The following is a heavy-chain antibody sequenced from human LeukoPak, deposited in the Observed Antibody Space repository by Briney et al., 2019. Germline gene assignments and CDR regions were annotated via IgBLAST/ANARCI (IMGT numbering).Heavy chain of an antibody. CDR3: ARGGSSHWSFDY. CDR2: IYIAGDT. D-gene: IGHD3-3*01. Sequence: PGGSLRLSCAASGFSVSGKYMNWVRQAPGQGLEWVSVIYIAGDTYYADSVKGRFTISRDNSKNTIYLQMNSLRAEDAAVYYCARGGSSHWSFDYWGRGTLVTVSS. CDR1: GFSVSGKY. J-gene: IGHJ4*02. V-gene: IGHV3-66*02.